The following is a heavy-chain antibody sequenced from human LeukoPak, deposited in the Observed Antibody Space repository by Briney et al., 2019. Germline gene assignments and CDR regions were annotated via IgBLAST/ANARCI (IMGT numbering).Heavy chain of an antibody. J-gene: IGHJ6*03. CDR1: GFTLSSYS. D-gene: IGHD3-3*02. V-gene: IGHV3-21*01. Sequence: PGGSLRLSCAASGFTLSSYSMNWVRQAPGKGLEWVSSISTSSSYIYYADSVKGRFTISRDNAKNSLYLQMNSLRAEDTAVYYCARGGILYYYYMDVWGKGTTVTISS. CDR2: ISTSSSYI. CDR3: ARGGILYYYYMDV.